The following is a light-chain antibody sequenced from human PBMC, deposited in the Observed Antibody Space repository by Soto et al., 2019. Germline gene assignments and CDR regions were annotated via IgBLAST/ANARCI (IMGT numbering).Light chain of an antibody. CDR3: AVWDHSLSAYV. V-gene: IGLV1-47*01. J-gene: IGLJ1*01. CDR2: GNS. CDR1: ISNIGRNY. Sequence: QSVLTQSPAASGTPGHRVIISCSGSISNIGRNYVCWYQQFPGTAPKLLIYGNSQRPSGVPDRFSGSKSDTTASLAISGLRSEDEAEYFCAVWDHSLSAYVFGSGTQVTVL.